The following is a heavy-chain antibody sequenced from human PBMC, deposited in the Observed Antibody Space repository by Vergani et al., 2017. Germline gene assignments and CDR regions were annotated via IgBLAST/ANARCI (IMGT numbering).Heavy chain of an antibody. J-gene: IGHJ4*02. V-gene: IGHV1-69*01. CDR2: IIPIFGTA. D-gene: IGHD1-26*01. CDR1: GGTFSSYA. CDR3: ARGYNQWELLMEPIDY. Sequence: QVQLVQSGAEVKKPGSSVKVSCKASGGTFSSYAISWVRQAPGQGLEWMGGIIPIFGTANYAQKFQGRVTITADESTSTAYMGLSSLRSEDTAVYYCARGYNQWELLMEPIDYWGQGTLVTVAS.